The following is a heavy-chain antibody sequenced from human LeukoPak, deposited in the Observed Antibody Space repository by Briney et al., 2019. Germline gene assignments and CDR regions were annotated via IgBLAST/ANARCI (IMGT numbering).Heavy chain of an antibody. CDR2: INPNSGGT. J-gene: IGHJ1*01. CDR3: ARDGVGYYDSSGYYYFQH. D-gene: IGHD3-22*01. CDR1: GYTFTGYY. Sequence: ASVRVSCKASGYTFTGYYMHWVRQAPGQGLEWMGWINPNSGGTNYAQKFQGRVTMTRDTSISTAYMELSRLRSDDTAVYYCARDGVGYYDSSGYYYFQHWGQGTLVTVSS. V-gene: IGHV1-2*02.